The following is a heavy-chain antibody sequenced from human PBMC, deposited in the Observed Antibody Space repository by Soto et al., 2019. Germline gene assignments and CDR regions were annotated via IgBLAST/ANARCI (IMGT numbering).Heavy chain of an antibody. Sequence: SETLSLTCTVSGGSIRSGGYYWTWIRQHPGKGLEWIGYIYYTGSTYYNTSLKSRVTISVDTSKNQFSLKLSSVTAADTAVYYCARGMTTVTTLDYWGQGALVTVSS. V-gene: IGHV4-31*03. CDR3: ARGMTTVTTLDY. CDR2: IYYTGST. CDR1: GGSIRSGGYY. D-gene: IGHD4-17*01. J-gene: IGHJ4*02.